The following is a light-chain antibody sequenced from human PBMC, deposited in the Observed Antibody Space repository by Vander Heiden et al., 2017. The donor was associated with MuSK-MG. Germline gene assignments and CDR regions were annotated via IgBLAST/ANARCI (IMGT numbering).Light chain of an antibody. CDR3: QAWDTSTGL. CDR1: KLGDSY. CDR2: QDN. V-gene: IGLV3-1*01. Sequence: SYELTPPPSVSVSPGQTASITCSGDKLGDSYASWYQQRPGQSPGLVIYQDNKRPSGIPERFSGSNSGNTATLTISGTQAVDESYYYCQAWDTSTGLFGGGTKLTVL. J-gene: IGLJ2*01.